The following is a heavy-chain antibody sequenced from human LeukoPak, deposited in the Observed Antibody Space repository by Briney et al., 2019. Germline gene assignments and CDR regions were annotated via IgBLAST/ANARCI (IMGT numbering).Heavy chain of an antibody. D-gene: IGHD1-26*01. CDR2: IYYSGST. J-gene: IGHJ5*01. V-gene: IGHV4-39*01. Sequence: KPSETLSLTCTVSGGPISSGTYYWGWIRQPPGKGLEWIGSIYYSGSTYYNPSLKSRVTISLDTSKNQFSLTLSSVTAADTAVYYCVRQSEVGATDPWGQGTLVTVSS. CDR3: VRQSEVGATDP. CDR1: GGPISSGTYY.